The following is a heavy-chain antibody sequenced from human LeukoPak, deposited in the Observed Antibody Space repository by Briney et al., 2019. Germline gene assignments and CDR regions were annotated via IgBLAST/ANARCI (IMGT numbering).Heavy chain of an antibody. J-gene: IGHJ4*02. D-gene: IGHD2-8*01. CDR1: GYTFTGYY. Sequence: ASVKVSCKASGYTFTGYYMHWVRQAPGQGLEWMGWINPNSDGTNYAQKFQGRVTMTRDTSISTAYMELSRLRSDDTAVYYCARDSAGVLMVYATNTFDYWGQGTLVTVSS. CDR2: INPNSDGT. CDR3: ARDSAGVLMVYATNTFDY. V-gene: IGHV1-2*02.